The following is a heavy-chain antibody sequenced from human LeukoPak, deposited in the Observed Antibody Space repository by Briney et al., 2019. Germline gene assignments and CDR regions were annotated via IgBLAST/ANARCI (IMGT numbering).Heavy chain of an antibody. Sequence: ASVKVSCKASGYTFTGYYMHWVRQAPGQGPEWMGWINANSGGTDYAQKFQDRVTMTRDASISTAYMERSRLTSDDTAVYYCARDGHGGNSFDYWGQGTLVTVSS. CDR3: ARDGHGGNSFDY. V-gene: IGHV1-2*02. D-gene: IGHD4-23*01. CDR1: GYTFTGYY. J-gene: IGHJ4*02. CDR2: INANSGGT.